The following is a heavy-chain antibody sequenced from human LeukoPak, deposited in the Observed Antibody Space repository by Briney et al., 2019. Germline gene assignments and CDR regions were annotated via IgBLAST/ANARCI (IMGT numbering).Heavy chain of an antibody. V-gene: IGHV4-59*08. CDR3: ARHGGPPYSATHYYYGMHV. CDR2: IFHSGGT. D-gene: IGHD6-13*01. CDR1: GGSISAYY. J-gene: IGHJ6*02. Sequence: SETLSLTCTVSGGSISAYYWSWIRQPPGKGREWIGYIFHSGGTNYKPSLKSRVTISQDTSMNQFSLRLSSVTAADTAVYYCARHGGPPYSATHYYYGMHVWGQGTTVTVSS.